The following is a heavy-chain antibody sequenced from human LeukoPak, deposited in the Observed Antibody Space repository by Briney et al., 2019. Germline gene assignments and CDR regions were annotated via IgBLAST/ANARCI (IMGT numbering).Heavy chain of an antibody. V-gene: IGHV4-34*01. CDR3: ARGNGVAAAQFDP. D-gene: IGHD6-13*01. Sequence: MASETLSLTCTVSGGSIGSYYWSWIRQPPGKGLEWIGEINHSGSTNYNPSLKSRVTISVDTSKNQFSLKLSSVTAADTAVYYCARGNGVAAAQFDPWGQGTLVTVSS. J-gene: IGHJ5*02. CDR2: INHSGST. CDR1: GGSIGSYY.